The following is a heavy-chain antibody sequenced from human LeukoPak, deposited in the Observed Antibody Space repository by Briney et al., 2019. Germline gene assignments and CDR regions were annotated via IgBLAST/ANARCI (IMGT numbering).Heavy chain of an antibody. J-gene: IGHJ4*02. D-gene: IGHD1-26*01. Sequence: ASVKVSCKASGYIFTGYYMHWVRQAPGQGLEWMGWINPNSGGTNSAQKFQGRVTMTRDTSISTAYMELSRLTSGDTAVYYCARHPYSGSYHFDYWGQGTLVTVSS. CDR3: ARHPYSGSYHFDY. V-gene: IGHV1-2*02. CDR2: INPNSGGT. CDR1: GYIFTGYY.